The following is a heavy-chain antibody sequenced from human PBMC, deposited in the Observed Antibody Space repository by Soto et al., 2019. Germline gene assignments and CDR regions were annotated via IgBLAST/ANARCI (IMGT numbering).Heavy chain of an antibody. Sequence: SETLSLTCAVYGGSFSGYYWSWSRQPPGKGLEWIGEINHSGSTNYNPSLKSRVTISVDTSKNQFSLKLSSVTAADTAVYFCSRAYLPYYYDSRGYSNWFDPWGQGSLVT. V-gene: IGHV4-34*01. J-gene: IGHJ5*02. D-gene: IGHD3-22*01. CDR3: SRAYLPYYYDSRGYSNWFDP. CDR1: GGSFSGYY. CDR2: INHSGST.